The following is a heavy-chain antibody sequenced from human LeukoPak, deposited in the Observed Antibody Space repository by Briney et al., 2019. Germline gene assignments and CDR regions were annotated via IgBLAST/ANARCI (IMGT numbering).Heavy chain of an antibody. V-gene: IGHV5-51*01. J-gene: IGHJ5*02. Sequence: GESLKISCKGPGYIFAAYWIGWVRQMPGKGLEWMGSIYPGDSDTRYSPSFQGQVTISVDRSINTAYLQWNSLKASDTAIYYCARPQEDIVVVPAAIPYNWFDPWGRGSLVTVSS. D-gene: IGHD2-2*01. CDR2: IYPGDSDT. CDR3: ARPQEDIVVVPAAIPYNWFDP. CDR1: GYIFAAYW.